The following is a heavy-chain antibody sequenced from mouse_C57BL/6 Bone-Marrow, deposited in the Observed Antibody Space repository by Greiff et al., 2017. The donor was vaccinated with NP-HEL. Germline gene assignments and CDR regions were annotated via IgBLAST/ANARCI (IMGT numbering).Heavy chain of an antibody. CDR1: GYTFTSYW. J-gene: IGHJ2*01. CDR2: IHTNGGSN. CDR3: ARFYDSSSGEYYFDY. Sequence: QVHVKQPGAGLVKPGASVKLSCKASGYTFTSYWMNWVQQRPGQGLEWIGMIHTNGGSNTYKEKFSSKGTLTVDKSSSTAYMVLFSLTSEDSAVYYCARFYDSSSGEYYFDYWGQGTALTVSA. V-gene: IGHV1-64*01. D-gene: IGHD1-1*01.